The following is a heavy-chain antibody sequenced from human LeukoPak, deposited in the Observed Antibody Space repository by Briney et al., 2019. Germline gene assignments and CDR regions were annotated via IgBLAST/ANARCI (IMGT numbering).Heavy chain of an antibody. CDR2: IYYSGST. D-gene: IGHD6-13*01. V-gene: IGHV4-39*07. J-gene: IGHJ4*02. CDR1: GGSISSSSYY. Sequence: SETLSLTCTASGGSISSSSYYWGWIRQPPGKGLEWIGSIYYSGSTYYNPSLKSRVTISVDTSKNQFSLKLSSVTAADTAVYYCARAFSSWFLVGVFDYWGQGTLVTVSS. CDR3: ARAFSSWFLVGVFDY.